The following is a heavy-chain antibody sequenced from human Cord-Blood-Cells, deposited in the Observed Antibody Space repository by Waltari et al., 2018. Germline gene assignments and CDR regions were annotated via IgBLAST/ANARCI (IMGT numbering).Heavy chain of an antibody. CDR3: AKEAVGDSIVVVPAAIGAPDDAFDI. CDR2: ISGSGGST. V-gene: IGHV3-23*01. J-gene: IGHJ3*02. D-gene: IGHD2-2*02. Sequence: GLEWVSAISGSGGSTYYADSVKGRFTISRDNSKNTLYLQMNSLRAEDTAVYYCAKEAVGDSIVVVPAAIGAPDDAFDIWGQGTMVTVSS.